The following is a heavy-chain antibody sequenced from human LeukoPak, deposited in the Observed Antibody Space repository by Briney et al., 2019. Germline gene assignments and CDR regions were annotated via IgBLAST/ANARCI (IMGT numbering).Heavy chain of an antibody. V-gene: IGHV4-59*01. CDR2: IYYSGST. CDR1: GGSISSYY. CDR3: ARDGYNSPVNY. Sequence: KPSETLSLTCTVSGGSISSYYWSWIRQPPGKGLEWIGYIYYSGSTNYNPSLKSRVTISVDTSKNQFSLKLSSVTAVDTAVYYCARDGYNSPVNYWGQGTLVTVSS. D-gene: IGHD5-24*01. J-gene: IGHJ4*02.